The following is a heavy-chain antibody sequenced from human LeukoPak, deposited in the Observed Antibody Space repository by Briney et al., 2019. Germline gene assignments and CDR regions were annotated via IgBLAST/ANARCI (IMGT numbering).Heavy chain of an antibody. D-gene: IGHD6-19*01. V-gene: IGHV1-2*02. CDR3: ARDEGSGWSQPDY. CDR2: INPNSGGT. J-gene: IGHJ4*02. Sequence: ASVKVSCKASGYTFTGYYLHWVRQAPGQGLEWMGWINPNSGGTNYAQKFQGRVTMTRDTSISTAYMELSRLRSDDTAVYYCARDEGSGWSQPDYWGQGTLVTVSS. CDR1: GYTFTGYY.